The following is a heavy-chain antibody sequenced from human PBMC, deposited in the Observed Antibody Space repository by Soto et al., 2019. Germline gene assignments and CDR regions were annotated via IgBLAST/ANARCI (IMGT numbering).Heavy chain of an antibody. V-gene: IGHV3-9*01. CDR2: ISWNSGSI. CDR3: AKGLPEGWSPFDY. J-gene: IGHJ4*02. Sequence: EVQLVESGGGLVQPGRSLRLSCAASGFTFDDYAMHWVRQAPGKGLEWVSGISWNSGSIGYADSVKGRFTISRDNXKNSLYLQMNSLRAEDTALYYCAKGLPEGWSPFDYWGQGTLVTVSS. CDR1: GFTFDDYA. D-gene: IGHD1-26*01.